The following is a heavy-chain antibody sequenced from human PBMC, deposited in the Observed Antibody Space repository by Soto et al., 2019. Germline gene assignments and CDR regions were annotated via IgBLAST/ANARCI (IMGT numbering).Heavy chain of an antibody. CDR3: ARDFAYFAS. V-gene: IGHV4-61*01. CDR1: GSSFKSGSYH. J-gene: IGHJ4*02. Sequence: QVHLQESGPGLVKPSETLSLTCSVSGSSFKSGSYHWSWIRQPPGKGLEWIGYVYHTGRTSYNPSLKSRATISMDTSKNQFSLDLEFVTAADTAVYSCARDFAYFASWGQGPRVIVSS. D-gene: IGHD3-3*01. CDR2: VYHTGRT.